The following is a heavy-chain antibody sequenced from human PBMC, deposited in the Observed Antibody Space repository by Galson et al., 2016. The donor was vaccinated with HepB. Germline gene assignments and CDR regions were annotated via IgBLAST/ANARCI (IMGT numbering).Heavy chain of an antibody. V-gene: IGHV3-21*05. D-gene: IGHD1-14*01. CDR3: TRDPEGDEDFDF. J-gene: IGHJ4*02. Sequence: SLRLSCAASGFTFISYGMNWFRRAPGKGLEWVSHINAGDYYITYADSVKGRFTTSRGNAEKSLYLQMNSLRDEDTAVYYCTRDPEGDEDFDFWGQGTLVTVSS. CDR2: INAGDYYI. CDR1: GFTFISYG.